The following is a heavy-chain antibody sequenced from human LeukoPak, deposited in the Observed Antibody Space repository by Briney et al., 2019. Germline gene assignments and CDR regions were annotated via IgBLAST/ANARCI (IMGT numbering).Heavy chain of an antibody. D-gene: IGHD1-26*01. CDR3: APDHSSIL. CDR2: IDPNSGGT. J-gene: IGHJ4*02. Sequence: ASVKVSCKASGYTFTDSYMHWVRQAPGQGLEWMGWIDPNSGGTRYAQKFQGRVTVTRDTSISTANMELSRLTSDDTAVYYCAPDHSSILWGQGTLVTVSS. CDR1: GYTFTDSY. V-gene: IGHV1-2*02.